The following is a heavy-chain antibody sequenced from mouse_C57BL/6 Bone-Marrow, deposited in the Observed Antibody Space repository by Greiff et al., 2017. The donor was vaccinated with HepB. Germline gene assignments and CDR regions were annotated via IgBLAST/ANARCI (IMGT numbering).Heavy chain of an antibody. CDR1: GYSFTDYN. D-gene: IGHD1-1*01. J-gene: IGHJ1*03. Sequence: EVQLQQSGPELVKPGASVKISCKASGYSFTDYNMNWVKQSNGKSLEWIGVINPNYGTTSYNQKFKGKDTLTVDQSSSTAYMQLNSLTSEDSAVYYCARRAYYGSSYGWYFDVWGTGTTVTVSS. CDR3: ARRAYYGSSYGWYFDV. CDR2: INPNYGTT. V-gene: IGHV1-39*01.